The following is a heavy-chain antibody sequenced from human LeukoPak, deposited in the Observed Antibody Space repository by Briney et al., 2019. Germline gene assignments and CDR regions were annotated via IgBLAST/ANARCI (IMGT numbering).Heavy chain of an antibody. CDR2: IYYSGST. CDR1: GGSISSSSYY. CDR3: ARHPSYYDFWSGYYKPDSDFDY. V-gene: IGHV4-39*01. D-gene: IGHD3-3*01. Sequence: TSETLSLTCTVSGGSISSSSYYWGWIRQPPGKGLEWIGSIYYSGSTYYNPSLKSRVTISVDTSKNQFSLKLSSVTAADTAVDYCARHPSYYDFWSGYYKPDSDFDYWGQGTLVTVSS. J-gene: IGHJ4*02.